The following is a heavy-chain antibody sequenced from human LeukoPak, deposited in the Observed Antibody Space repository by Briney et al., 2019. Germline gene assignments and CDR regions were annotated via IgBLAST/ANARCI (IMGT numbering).Heavy chain of an antibody. CDR2: IKQDGSEK. V-gene: IGHV3-7*01. Sequence: GALRLSCAASGFPFSSYWMSWVRQAPGKGLEWVANIKQDGSEKYYVDSVKGRFTISRDNAKNSLYLQMNSLRAEDTAVYYCARDRAYYDFWSGYQYWGQGTLVTVSS. J-gene: IGHJ4*02. CDR1: GFPFSSYW. CDR3: ARDRAYYDFWSGYQY. D-gene: IGHD3-3*01.